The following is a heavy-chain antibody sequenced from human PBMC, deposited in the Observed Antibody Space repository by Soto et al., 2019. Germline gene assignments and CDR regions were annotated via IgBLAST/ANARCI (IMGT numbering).Heavy chain of an antibody. CDR2: IYHAGST. Sequence: QVQLQESGPRLVKPSGTLSLTCTVSGGSITNSNWWSWVRLPPAKGLEWIGDIYHAGSTKYNPSLERRVTISVDTSNNQFAQTFTSVTAADTAVYFCARGPPIVGTTTPLDSWGQGTLVTVSS. CDR1: GGSITNSNW. CDR3: ARGPPIVGTTTPLDS. D-gene: IGHD1-26*01. V-gene: IGHV4-4*02. J-gene: IGHJ4*02.